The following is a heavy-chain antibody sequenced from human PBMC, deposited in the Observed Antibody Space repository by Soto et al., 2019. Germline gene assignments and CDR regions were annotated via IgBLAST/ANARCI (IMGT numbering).Heavy chain of an antibody. CDR1: GGSVSNKTYY. J-gene: IGHJ4*02. Sequence: SETLSLTCSVSGGSVSNKTYYWSWIRQPPGKRLEWIGYVYYSGTTNYNPSLKSRVTISVDLSKNQFTLRLSSVTTADTALYYCARTTAVPNTLRSRYFFDYWGQGTLVTVSS. CDR2: VYYSGTT. CDR3: ARTTAVPNTLRSRYFFDY. V-gene: IGHV4-61*01. D-gene: IGHD4-17*01.